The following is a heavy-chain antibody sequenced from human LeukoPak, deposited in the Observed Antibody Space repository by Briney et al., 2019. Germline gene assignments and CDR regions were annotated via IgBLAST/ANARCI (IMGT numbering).Heavy chain of an antibody. Sequence: PSETLSLTCTVSGGSISSSSYYWGWIRQPPGKGLEWIGYIYTSGSTNYNPSLKSRVTISVDTSKNQFSPKLSSVTAADTAVYYCARGGGSYFRWFDPWGQGTLVTVSS. CDR2: IYTSGST. D-gene: IGHD1-26*01. CDR3: ARGGGSYFRWFDP. CDR1: GGSISSSSYY. J-gene: IGHJ5*02. V-gene: IGHV4-61*05.